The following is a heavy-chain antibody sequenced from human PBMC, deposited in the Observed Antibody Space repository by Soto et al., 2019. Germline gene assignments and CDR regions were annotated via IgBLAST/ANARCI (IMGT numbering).Heavy chain of an antibody. V-gene: IGHV3-23*01. CDR2: ISGSGGST. CDR1: GFTFSSYA. CDR3: AKDLIAAAGKIGYYYYYMDV. J-gene: IGHJ6*03. Sequence: GGSLRLSCAASGFTFSSYAMSWVRQAPGKGLEWVSAISGSGGSTYYADSVKGQFTISRDNSKNTLYLQMNSLRAEDTAVYYCAKDLIAAAGKIGYYYYYMDVWGKGTTVTVSS. D-gene: IGHD6-13*01.